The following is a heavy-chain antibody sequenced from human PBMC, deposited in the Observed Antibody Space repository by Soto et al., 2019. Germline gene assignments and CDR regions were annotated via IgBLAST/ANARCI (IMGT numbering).Heavy chain of an antibody. Sequence: GESLKISCKGSGYSFTSYWISWVRQMPGKGLEWMGRIDPSDSYTNYSPSFQGHVTISADKSISTAYLQWSSLKASDTAMYYCARQRSSSWYTIPYYYYYGMDVWGQGTTVTVYS. D-gene: IGHD6-13*01. CDR3: ARQRSSSWYTIPYYYYYGMDV. V-gene: IGHV5-10-1*01. CDR2: IDPSDSYT. CDR1: GYSFTSYW. J-gene: IGHJ6*02.